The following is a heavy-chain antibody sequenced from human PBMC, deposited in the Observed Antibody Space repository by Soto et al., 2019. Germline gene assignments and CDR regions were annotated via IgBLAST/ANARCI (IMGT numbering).Heavy chain of an antibody. CDR1: GFTFNNFV. V-gene: IGHV3-23*01. CDR2: IGGIGQYA. Sequence: EVQVLETGGGLVQPGGSLRLSCVASGFTFNNFVMNWVRQAPGKGLEWVAIIGGIGQYAYYADSVNGRFTFSRDNSKNTVYLEMNSLRAEDTVIYFCAKGGTSHIYGIDVWGPGTTVTVS. J-gene: IGHJ6*02. D-gene: IGHD2-2*01. CDR3: AKGGTSHIYGIDV.